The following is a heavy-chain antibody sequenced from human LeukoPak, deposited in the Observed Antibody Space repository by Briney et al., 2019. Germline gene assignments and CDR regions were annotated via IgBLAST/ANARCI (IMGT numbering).Heavy chain of an antibody. CDR2: INPNSGNT. V-gene: IGHV1-18*04. Sequence: ASVKVSCKPSGYTFTGYYMHWVRQAPGQGLQWMGWINPNSGNTDYAQKLQGRVTMTTDTSTSTAYMELRSLRSDDTAVYYCARVTQTDYDFDYWGQGTLVTVSS. CDR3: ARVTQTDYDFDY. D-gene: IGHD4-17*01. CDR1: GYTFTGYY. J-gene: IGHJ4*02.